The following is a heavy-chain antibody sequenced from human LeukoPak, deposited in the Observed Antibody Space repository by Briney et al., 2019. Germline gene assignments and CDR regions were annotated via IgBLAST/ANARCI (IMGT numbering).Heavy chain of an antibody. Sequence: ASVKVSCKASGYTFTGYYMHWVRQAPGQGLEWMGWINPNSGGTNYAQKFQGWVTMTRDTSISTAYMELSRLRSDDTAVYYCARFPYSSGWVKGFDYWGQGTLVTVSS. D-gene: IGHD6-19*01. CDR2: INPNSGGT. J-gene: IGHJ4*02. CDR1: GYTFTGYY. V-gene: IGHV1-2*04. CDR3: ARFPYSSGWVKGFDY.